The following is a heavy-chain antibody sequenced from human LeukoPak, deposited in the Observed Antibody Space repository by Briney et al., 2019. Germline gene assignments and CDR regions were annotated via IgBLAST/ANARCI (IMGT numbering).Heavy chain of an antibody. D-gene: IGHD3-16*01. CDR1: GFTFSRSS. CDR3: ARGGYMITFGGVDY. CDR2: ISSSGSTI. Sequence: GSLRLSCAASGFTFSRSSMNWVRQAPGKGLEWVSCISSSGSTIYYADSVKGRFTISRDDAKNSLYLQMNSLRAEDTAVYYCARGGYMITFGGVDYWGLGTLVTVSS. J-gene: IGHJ4*02. V-gene: IGHV3-48*04.